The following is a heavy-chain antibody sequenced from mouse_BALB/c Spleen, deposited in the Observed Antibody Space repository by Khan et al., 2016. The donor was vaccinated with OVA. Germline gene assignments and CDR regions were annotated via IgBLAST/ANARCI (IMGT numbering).Heavy chain of an antibody. CDR3: ARGNYYGYYFDY. CDR1: GYSITSGYA. V-gene: IGHV3-2*02. CDR2: ISYSGVT. J-gene: IGHJ2*01. D-gene: IGHD1-1*01. Sequence: EVQLQESGPGLVKPSQSLSLTCTVTGYSITSGYAWNWIRQFPGNKLEWMGYISYSGVTSYTPSLKSRISITRDTSKNRFFLQLTSVTTEDTATYYCARGNYYGYYFDYWGQGTTLTVSS.